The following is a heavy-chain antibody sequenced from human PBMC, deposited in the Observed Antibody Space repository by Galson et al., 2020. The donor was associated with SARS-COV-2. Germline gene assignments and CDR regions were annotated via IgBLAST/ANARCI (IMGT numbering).Heavy chain of an antibody. CDR1: GFTFTSYA. D-gene: IGHD2-8*01. CDR3: AKEWGDGHIMYFFDY. CDR2: ISGGGSPT. V-gene: IGHV3-23*01. Sequence: GGSLRLSCAASGFTFTSYALSWVRQAPGKGLEWVAGISGGGSPTYNADSVKGRFTISRDNSKNTVYLQINSLRPEDTAIYYCAKEWGDGHIMYFFDYWGQGTLVTVSS. J-gene: IGHJ4*02.